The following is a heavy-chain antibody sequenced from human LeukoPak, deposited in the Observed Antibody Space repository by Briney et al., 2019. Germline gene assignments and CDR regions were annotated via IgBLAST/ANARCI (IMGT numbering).Heavy chain of an antibody. J-gene: IGHJ3*02. CDR3: ARDSLPLGDAFDI. CDR2: IKQDGSEK. CDR1: GFTFSRHW. V-gene: IGHV3-7*01. Sequence: PGGSLRLSCVASGFTFSRHWMSWVRQAPGKGLEWVANIKQDGSEKYYVDSVKGRFTISRDNAKNSLYLQMNSLRAEDTAVYYCARDSLPLGDAFDIWGQGTMVTVSS. D-gene: IGHD2-15*01.